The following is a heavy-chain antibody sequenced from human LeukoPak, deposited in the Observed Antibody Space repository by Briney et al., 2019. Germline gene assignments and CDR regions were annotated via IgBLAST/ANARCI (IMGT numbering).Heavy chain of an antibody. V-gene: IGHV3-66*01. CDR3: ATDSAPDY. J-gene: IGHJ4*02. CDR2: IYSGGST. Sequence: PGGSLRLSCAASGFPFSSYAMSWVRQAPGKGLEWVSVIYSGGSTYYADSVKGRFTISRDNSKNTLYLQMNSLRAEDTAVYYCATDSAPDYWGQGTLVTVSS. CDR1: GFPFSSYA.